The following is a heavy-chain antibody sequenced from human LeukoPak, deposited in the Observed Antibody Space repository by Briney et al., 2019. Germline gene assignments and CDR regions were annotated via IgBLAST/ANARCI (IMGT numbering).Heavy chain of an antibody. CDR3: ARDYGSGSPTFDY. CDR1: GFTFSSNA. D-gene: IGHD3-10*01. V-gene: IGHV3-23*01. CDR2: ISGSGGST. J-gene: IGHJ4*02. Sequence: GGSLRLSCAASGFTFSSNAMSWVRQAPGKGLEWVSTISGSGGSTYYADSVKGRFTVSRDNSKNTLYLQMNSLRAEDTAVYYCARDYGSGSPTFDYWGQGTLVTVSS.